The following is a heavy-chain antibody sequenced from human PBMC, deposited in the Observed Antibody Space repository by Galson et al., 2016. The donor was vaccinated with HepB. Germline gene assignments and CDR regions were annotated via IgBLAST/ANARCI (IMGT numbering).Heavy chain of an antibody. Sequence: TLSLTCNVSGASISNGGYYWSWIRQHPVKGLEWLAYIYYSGTTYYNPALRSRVTMSRDTPRNQFSLKLSSVSAADTAVYYCARTPTYSRPFGGFDYWGQGTLVTVSS. CDR2: IYYSGTT. CDR1: GASISNGGYY. D-gene: IGHD3-16*01. J-gene: IGHJ4*02. V-gene: IGHV4-31*03. CDR3: ARTPTYSRPFGGFDY.